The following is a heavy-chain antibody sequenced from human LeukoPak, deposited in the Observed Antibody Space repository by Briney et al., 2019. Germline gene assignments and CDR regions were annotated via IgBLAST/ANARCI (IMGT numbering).Heavy chain of an antibody. J-gene: IGHJ4*02. Sequence: GGSLRLSCVASKFTFSHFGMHWVRQAPGKGLEWVAVIWNDGSSQYYADSVKGRFTVSRDNSQNIVYLQMNSLRPEDTAVYYCAKDAQRGFDYSNSLEKWGQGTLVTVSS. CDR2: IWNDGSSQ. CDR3: AKDAQRGFDYSNSLEK. D-gene: IGHD4-11*01. CDR1: KFTFSHFG. V-gene: IGHV3-33*06.